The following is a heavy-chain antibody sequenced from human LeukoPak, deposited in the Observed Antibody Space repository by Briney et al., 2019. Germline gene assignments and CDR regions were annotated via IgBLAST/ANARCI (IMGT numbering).Heavy chain of an antibody. CDR1: GYSFTTFH. V-gene: IGHV1-8*03. CDR3: ARRGLVAGIYDLVYGFDL. CDR2: VNPDNGNT. Sequence: ASVKVSCKAAGYSFTTFHMNWVRQAPGQGPEWMGWVNPDNGNTGFAQKFQGRVTITPNSSVTTVYMELSSLTSEDTAVYYCARRGLVAGIYDLVYGFDLWGQGTMVTVSS. J-gene: IGHJ3*01. D-gene: IGHD3/OR15-3a*01.